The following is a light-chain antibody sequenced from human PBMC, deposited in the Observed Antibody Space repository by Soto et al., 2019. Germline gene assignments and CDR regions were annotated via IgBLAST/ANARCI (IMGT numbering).Light chain of an antibody. V-gene: IGKV3-15*01. CDR1: EYVNNN. Sequence: EIVMTQSPANLSVSPGERAMLSCRASEYVNNNLAWYQQKPGQAPRLLIFGASTRATDTPARFSGSGSGTEFTLTITSPQSADGAVYYCQQSKKWPPWTFGQGTKVEIK. CDR2: GAS. J-gene: IGKJ1*01. CDR3: QQSKKWPPWT.